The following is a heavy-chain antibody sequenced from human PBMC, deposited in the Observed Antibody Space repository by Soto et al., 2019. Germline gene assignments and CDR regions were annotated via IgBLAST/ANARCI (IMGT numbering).Heavy chain of an antibody. D-gene: IGHD1-26*01. J-gene: IGHJ4*02. CDR1: RYTFTGYS. V-gene: IGHV1-2*02. CDR3: ARVMSGSYLGHGYYFDY. Sequence: ASVKVSCKAPRYTFTGYSMHWPRQAHRQGLEWMGWIDPNSGGTDYAQKFQGRVTMTRDTSISTAYMELSRLRVDDTAVYYCARVMSGSYLGHGYYFDYWGQGTLVTVSS. CDR2: IDPNSGGT.